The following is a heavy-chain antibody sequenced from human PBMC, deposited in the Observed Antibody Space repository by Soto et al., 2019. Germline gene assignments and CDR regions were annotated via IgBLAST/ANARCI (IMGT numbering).Heavy chain of an antibody. D-gene: IGHD6-19*01. Sequence: GSLRLSCAATGFTFDEYGMSWVRQASGKGLEWVSGINWNGGSTGYADSVKGRFTISRDNANNSLYLQMNSLRAEDTALYYCARXVVEWLVLDYXMDVWGQGTTVTV. CDR2: INWNGGST. CDR1: GFTFDEYG. V-gene: IGHV3-20*04. J-gene: IGHJ6*02. CDR3: ARXVVEWLVLDYXMDV.